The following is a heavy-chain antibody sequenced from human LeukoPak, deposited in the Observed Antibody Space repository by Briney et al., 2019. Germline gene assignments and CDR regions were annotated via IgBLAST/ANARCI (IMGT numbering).Heavy chain of an antibody. CDR2: IYPGDTDT. D-gene: IGHD2/OR15-2a*01. V-gene: IGHV5-51*01. CDR3: ATHLSNTPNY. J-gene: IGHJ4*02. Sequence: GASLKISCEASGYSSSNYWIGWVRQMPGEGLEWMGIIYPGDTDTKYSPSFQGQVTISADRSVSTAYLQWSSLKASDTAMYYCATHLSNTPNYWGQGTLVTVSS. CDR1: GYSSSNYW.